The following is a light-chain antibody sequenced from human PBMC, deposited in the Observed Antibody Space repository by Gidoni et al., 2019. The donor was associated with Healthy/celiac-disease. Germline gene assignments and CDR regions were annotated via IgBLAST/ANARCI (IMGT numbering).Light chain of an antibody. Sequence: EIVMTQSPATLSVSPGERATLSCRASQSVSSNLAWYQQKPGQAPRLLISSTRATGIPARFSGSGSGTEFTLTISSLQSEDFAVYYCQQYNNWPPLTFGGGTKVEIK. CDR2: S. J-gene: IGKJ4*01. V-gene: IGKV3-15*01. CDR3: QQYNNWPPLT. CDR1: QSVSSN.